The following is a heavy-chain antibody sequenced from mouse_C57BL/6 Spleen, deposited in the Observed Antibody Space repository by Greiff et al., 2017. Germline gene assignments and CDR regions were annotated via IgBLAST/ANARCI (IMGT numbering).Heavy chain of an antibody. Sequence: QVQLQQSGAELVKPGASVKISCKASGYAFSSYWMNWVKQRPGKGLEWIGQIYPGDGDTTYNGKFKGKATLTAAKSSSTAYMQRSSLTSEDSAVYFCARGLLPYAMDYWGQGTSVTVSS. D-gene: IGHD2-3*01. J-gene: IGHJ4*01. CDR1: GYAFSSYW. CDR2: IYPGDGDT. V-gene: IGHV1-80*01. CDR3: ARGLLPYAMDY.